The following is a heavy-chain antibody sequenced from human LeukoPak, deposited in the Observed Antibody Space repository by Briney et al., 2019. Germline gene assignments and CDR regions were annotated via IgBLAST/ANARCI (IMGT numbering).Heavy chain of an antibody. CDR2: TYYRSKWYN. D-gene: IGHD3-22*01. CDR3: ARDPTYYYDSSGYCIGDAFDI. CDR1: GDSVSSNSAA. V-gene: IGHV6-1*01. J-gene: IGHJ3*02. Sequence: SQTLSLTCAISGDSVSSNSAAWNWIRQSPSRGLEWLGRTYYRSKWYNDYAVSVKSRITINPDTSKNQFSLQLNSVTPEDTAVYYCARDPTYYYDSSGYCIGDAFDIWGQGTMVTVSS.